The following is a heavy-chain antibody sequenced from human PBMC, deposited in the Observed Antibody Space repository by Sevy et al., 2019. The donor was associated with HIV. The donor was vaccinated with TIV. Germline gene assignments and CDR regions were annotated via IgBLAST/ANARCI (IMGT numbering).Heavy chain of an antibody. J-gene: IGHJ6*02. V-gene: IGHV3-7*01. D-gene: IGHD3-16*01. CDR2: INQDGSEE. CDR1: AFTFSSYW. CDR3: ARTGSYADTYYYYYAMDV. Sequence: GGSLRLSCAASAFTFSSYWMTWVRQAPGKGLEWVANINQDGSEENYVDSVKGRFTIFRDNAKNSLVLQMNSLRAEDTAVYYCARTGSYADTYYYYYAMDVWGPGTTVTVSS.